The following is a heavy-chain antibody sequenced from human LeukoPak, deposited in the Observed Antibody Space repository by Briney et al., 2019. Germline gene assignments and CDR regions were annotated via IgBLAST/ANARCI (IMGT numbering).Heavy chain of an antibody. CDR2: IYTSGST. CDR1: GCSISSYY. Sequence: SETLSLTCTVSGCSISSYYWSWIRQPAGKGLEWIGRIYTSGSTNYNPSLKSRVNMSVDTSKNQFSLKLSSVTAADTAVYYCAGFIAAAGVFDYWGQGALVTVSS. CDR3: AGFIAAAGVFDY. V-gene: IGHV4-4*07. D-gene: IGHD6-13*01. J-gene: IGHJ4*02.